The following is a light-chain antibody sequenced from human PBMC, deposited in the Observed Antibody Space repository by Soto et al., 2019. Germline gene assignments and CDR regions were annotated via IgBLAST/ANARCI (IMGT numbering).Light chain of an antibody. Sequence: QSVLTQAPSVSGAPGQEVTISCSGSSSNIENYYVSWYQQLPGTAPKLLIYDNNKRPSGIPDRFSGSKSGTSATLDITGLQTGDEADYYCGTYDSSLRDGVFGTGTKVTVL. CDR1: SSNIENYY. V-gene: IGLV1-51*01. CDR2: DNN. CDR3: GTYDSSLRDGV. J-gene: IGLJ1*01.